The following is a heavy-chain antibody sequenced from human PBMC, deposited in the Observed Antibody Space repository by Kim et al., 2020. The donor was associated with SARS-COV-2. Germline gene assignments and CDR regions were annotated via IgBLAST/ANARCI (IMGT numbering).Heavy chain of an antibody. CDR2: IYSGGSST. D-gene: IGHD3-16*01. J-gene: IGHJ4*02. Sequence: GGSLRRSCAASGFSFSTYAMSWVRQAPGKGLEWVSGIYSGGSSTKYADSVKGRFTISRDNSKNMLYLEMNSLRAEDTAVYYCAKDRGFLTSGGSDAAYYFDYWGERPLVRVSS. V-gene: IGHV3-23*03. CDR1: GFSFSTYA. CDR3: AKDRGFLTSGGSDAAYYFDY.